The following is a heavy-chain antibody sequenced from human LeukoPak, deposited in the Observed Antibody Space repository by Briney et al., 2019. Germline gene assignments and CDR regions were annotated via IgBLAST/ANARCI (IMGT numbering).Heavy chain of an antibody. J-gene: IGHJ6*02. CDR3: ARHYGGGEYYYGMDV. CDR2: IYDRGST. D-gene: IGHD2-21*01. Sequence: SETLSLTCTVSGGSISSYYWSWIRQPPGKGLEWIGNIYDRGSTKYNPSLKSRVTISVDTSKNQFSLRLSSVTAADTAVYYCARHYGGGEYYYGMDVWGQGTTVTVAS. V-gene: IGHV4-59*01. CDR1: GGSISSYY.